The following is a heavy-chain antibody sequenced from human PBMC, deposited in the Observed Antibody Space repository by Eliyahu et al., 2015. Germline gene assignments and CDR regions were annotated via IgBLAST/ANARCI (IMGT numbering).Heavy chain of an antibody. D-gene: IGHD4-17*01. CDR2: IYYSGNA. Sequence: QLQLQESGPGLVKPSETLSLTCTVSGGSISSSSYYWGWIRQPPGKGLESIGLIYYSGNASYTPSLKSRVTISVDTSKNQFSLKLSSVTAADTAVYYCARPKLDYGETAFDIWGQGTMVTVSS. V-gene: IGHV4-39*01. CDR3: ARPKLDYGETAFDI. CDR1: GGSISSSSYY. J-gene: IGHJ3*02.